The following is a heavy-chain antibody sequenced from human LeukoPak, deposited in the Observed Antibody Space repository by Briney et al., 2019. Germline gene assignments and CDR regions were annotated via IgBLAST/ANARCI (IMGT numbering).Heavy chain of an antibody. V-gene: IGHV1-18*01. D-gene: IGHD3-3*01. CDR3: ARAYDFWSGYLDY. CDR2: ISSYNGDT. CDR1: GYTFTNYA. J-gene: IGHJ4*02. Sequence: GASVKVSCKASGYTFTNYAFSWVRQAPGQGLEWMGWISSYNGDTTYAQKFQGRVSMTTDTSTSTVYMELRSLRSDDTAVYYCARAYDFWSGYLDYWGQGTLVIVSS.